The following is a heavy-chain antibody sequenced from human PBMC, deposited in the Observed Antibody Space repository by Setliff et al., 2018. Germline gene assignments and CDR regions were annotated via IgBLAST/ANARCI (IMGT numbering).Heavy chain of an antibody. J-gene: IGHJ4*02. V-gene: IGHV4-39*01. Sequence: SETLSLTCTVSGGSISSGSYYWSWIRQPPGKGLEWIGSIYYSGSTYYNPSLKSRVTISVDTSKNQFSLKLSSVTAADTAVYYCARTLYDYDILTGPGYYFDYWGQGTLVTVSS. CDR2: IYYSGST. CDR3: ARTLYDYDILTGPGYYFDY. CDR1: GGSISSGSYY. D-gene: IGHD3-9*01.